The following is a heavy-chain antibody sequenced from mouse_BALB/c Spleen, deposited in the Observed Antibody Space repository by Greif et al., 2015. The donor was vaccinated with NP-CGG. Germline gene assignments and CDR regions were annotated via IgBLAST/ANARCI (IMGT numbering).Heavy chain of an antibody. CDR3: ARERSMITYYFDY. Sequence: VKLMESGPGLVAPSQSLSITCTVSGFSLTSYGVHWVRQPPGKGLEWLGVIWAGGSTNYNSALMSRLSISKDNSKSQVVLKMNSLQTDDTAMYYCARERSMITYYFDYWGQGTTLTVSS. V-gene: IGHV2-9*02. CDR2: IWAGGST. CDR1: GFSLTSYG. D-gene: IGHD2-4*01. J-gene: IGHJ2*01.